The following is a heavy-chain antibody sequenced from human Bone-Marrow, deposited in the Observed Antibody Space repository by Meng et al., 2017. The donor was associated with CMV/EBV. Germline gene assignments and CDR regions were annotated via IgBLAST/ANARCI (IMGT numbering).Heavy chain of an antibody. CDR3: ATSESTCSSTSCYTDWFDP. D-gene: IGHD2-2*02. V-gene: IGHV1-8*01. Sequence: ASVKVSCKASGYTFTSYDINWVRQATGQGLEWMGWMNPNSGNTGYAQKFQGRVTMTRNTSISTAYMELSSLRSEDTAVYYCATSESTCSSTSCYTDWFDPCGQGTLITVSS. CDR1: GYTFTSYD. CDR2: MNPNSGNT. J-gene: IGHJ5*02.